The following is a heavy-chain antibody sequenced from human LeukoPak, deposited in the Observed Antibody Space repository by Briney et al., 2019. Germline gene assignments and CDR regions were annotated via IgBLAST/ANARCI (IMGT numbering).Heavy chain of an antibody. CDR3: ARGGYTFGYDDY. J-gene: IGHJ4*02. D-gene: IGHD5-18*01. V-gene: IGHV3-48*03. CDR2: ISSSGNTI. Sequence: GGSLRLSCAASGFTFSSYEMNSVRQAPGKGLQWVSYISSSGNTIYYADSVKGRFTISRDNAKNSLYLQMNSLRAEDTAVYYCARGGYTFGYDDYWGQGTLVTVSS. CDR1: GFTFSSYE.